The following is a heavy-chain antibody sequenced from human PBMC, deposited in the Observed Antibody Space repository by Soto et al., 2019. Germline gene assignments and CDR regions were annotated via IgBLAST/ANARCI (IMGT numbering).Heavy chain of an antibody. Sequence: QVQLVQSGAEVKKPVSSVKVSCKSSVGTFSSYAISWVLQAPGQGLEWMVGIIPIFGTANYAQKFQGRVTITADESTSTAYMELSSLRTEDTAVYYCARIGTTNFDYWGQGTLVTVSS. V-gene: IGHV1-69*01. CDR3: ARIGTTNFDY. D-gene: IGHD4-17*01. CDR1: VGTFSSYA. CDR2: IIPIFGTA. J-gene: IGHJ4*02.